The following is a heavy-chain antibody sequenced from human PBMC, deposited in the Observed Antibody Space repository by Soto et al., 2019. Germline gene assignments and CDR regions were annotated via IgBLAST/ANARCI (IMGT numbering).Heavy chain of an antibody. J-gene: IGHJ4*02. CDR1: GFTFSRQA. V-gene: IGHV3-33*06. Sequence: QVQLVESGGGVVQPERSLRLSCAASGFTFSRQAMHWVRQAPGRGLEWVAVIWYHGVDKYYADSVKGRFTISRDNSKSTLYLQMNSLRAEDTAVYYCAKIDGYFDYWGQGTLVTVSS. D-gene: IGHD3-22*01. CDR2: IWYHGVDK. CDR3: AKIDGYFDY.